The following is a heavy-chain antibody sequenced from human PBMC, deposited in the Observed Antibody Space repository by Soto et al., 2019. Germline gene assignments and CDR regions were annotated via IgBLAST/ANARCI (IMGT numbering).Heavy chain of an antibody. Sequence: EVQLVESGGDLVHPGGSLRLSCAASGFTFSNSWMTWVRQGPAKGLEWVATINPDGSEKDYMDSVKGRFTVSRDNARYSLFLQMNSLRADDTAVYFCARKDYYYDTSNAGWFDPWGQGTLVTVSS. J-gene: IGHJ5*02. CDR3: ARKDYYYDTSNAGWFDP. CDR2: INPDGSEK. CDR1: GFTFSNSW. V-gene: IGHV3-7*05. D-gene: IGHD3-22*01.